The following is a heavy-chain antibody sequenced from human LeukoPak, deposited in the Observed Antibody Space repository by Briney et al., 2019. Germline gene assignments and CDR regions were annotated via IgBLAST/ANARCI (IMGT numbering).Heavy chain of an antibody. V-gene: IGHV3-73*01. J-gene: IGHJ5*02. D-gene: IGHD1-14*01. CDR3: TIHIKGSKNWFDP. Sequence: GGSLRLSCAASGFTFSGSAMHWVRQASGKGLEWVGRIRSKANSYATAYAASVKGRFTISRDDSKNTAYLQMNSLKTEDTAVYYCTIHIKGSKNWFDPWGQGTLVTVSS. CDR2: IRSKANSYAT. CDR1: GFTFSGSA.